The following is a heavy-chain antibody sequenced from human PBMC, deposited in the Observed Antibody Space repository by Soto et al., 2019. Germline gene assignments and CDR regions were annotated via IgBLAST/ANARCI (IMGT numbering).Heavy chain of an antibody. V-gene: IGHV3-23*01. CDR2: ISGSGGST. D-gene: IGHD6-19*01. CDR1: GFTFSSYA. J-gene: IGHJ5*02. CDR3: AKALLTHPYSSGWFKNWFDP. Sequence: HPWGSLRLSCAASGFTFSSYAMSWVRQAPGKGLEWVSAISGSGGSTYYADSVKGRFTISRDDSKNTLYLQMNSLRAEDTAVYYCAKALLTHPYSSGWFKNWFDPWGQGTLVTVSS.